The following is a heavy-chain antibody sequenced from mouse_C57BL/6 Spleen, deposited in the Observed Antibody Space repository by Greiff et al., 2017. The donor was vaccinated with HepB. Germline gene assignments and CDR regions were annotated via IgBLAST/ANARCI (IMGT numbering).Heavy chain of an antibody. CDR2: IYPGDGDT. V-gene: IGHV1-82*01. J-gene: IGHJ3*01. CDR3: AREEEGYHLFAY. CDR1: GYAFSSSW. Sequence: QVQLQQSGPELVKPGASVKISCKASGYAFSSSWMNWVKQRPGKGLEWIGRIYPGDGDTNYNGKFKGKATLTADKSSSTAYMQLSSLTSEDSAVYCCAREEEGYHLFAYWGQGTLVTVSA. D-gene: IGHD2-2*01.